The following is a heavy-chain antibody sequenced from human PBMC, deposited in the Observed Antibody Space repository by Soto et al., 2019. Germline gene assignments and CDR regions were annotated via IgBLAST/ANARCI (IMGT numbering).Heavy chain of an antibody. D-gene: IGHD1-1*01. J-gene: IGHJ4*02. CDR1: GYTFTNYY. CDR2: INPSARSA. CDR3: ARDNSAANGVLDH. Sequence: ASVKVSCKASGYTFTNYYLHWVQQAPGQGLEWVGMINPSARSASYAQKLRGRLTMDRDTSTTTVYMELSRLTFEDTAVYFCARDNSAANGVLDHWGQGTLVTVSS. V-gene: IGHV1-46*04.